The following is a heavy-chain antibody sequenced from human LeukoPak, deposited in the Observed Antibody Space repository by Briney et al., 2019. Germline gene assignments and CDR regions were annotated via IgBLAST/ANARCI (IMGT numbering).Heavy chain of an antibody. Sequence: PGGSLRLSCVASGFTFSSYGMHWVRQAPGKGLEWVAVISYDGSNKYYADSVRGRFTISRDNSKNTLYLQMNSLRAEDTAVYYCASSLLTFYYDSSGYSPCDYWGQGTLVTVSS. CDR3: ASSLLTFYYDSSGYSPCDY. CDR1: GFTFSSYG. J-gene: IGHJ4*02. CDR2: ISYDGSNK. D-gene: IGHD3-22*01. V-gene: IGHV3-30-3*01.